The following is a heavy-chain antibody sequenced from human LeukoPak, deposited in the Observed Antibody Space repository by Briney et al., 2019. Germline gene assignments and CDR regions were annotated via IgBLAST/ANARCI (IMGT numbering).Heavy chain of an antibody. CDR3: ARTRAAAGTVLGWFDP. J-gene: IGHJ5*02. Sequence: HEASVKVSCKASGYTFTSYGISWVRQAPGQGLEWMGWISAYNGNTNYAQKLQGRVTMTTDTSTSTAYMELRSLRSDDTAVYYCARTRAAAGTVLGWFDPWGQGTLVTVSS. CDR1: GYTFTSYG. D-gene: IGHD6-13*01. V-gene: IGHV1-18*01. CDR2: ISAYNGNT.